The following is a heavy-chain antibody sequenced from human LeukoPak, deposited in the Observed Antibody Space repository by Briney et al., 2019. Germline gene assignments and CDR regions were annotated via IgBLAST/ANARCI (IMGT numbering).Heavy chain of an antibody. CDR1: GFTFSNYG. CDR2: IWHDASNR. D-gene: IGHD5-18*01. V-gene: IGHV3-33*01. Sequence: PGGSLRLSCAAPGFTFSNYGMHWGRQAPGKGLEWVAVIWHDASNRYHADSVKGRFTISRDNSKNTLYLQMDSLRAEDSAVYYCARELAPDTRMGYFDYRGQGTLVTVSS. J-gene: IGHJ4*02. CDR3: ARELAPDTRMGYFDY.